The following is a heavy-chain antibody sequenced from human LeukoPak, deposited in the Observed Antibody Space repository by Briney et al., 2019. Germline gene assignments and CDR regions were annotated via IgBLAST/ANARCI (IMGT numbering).Heavy chain of an antibody. J-gene: IGHJ6*02. CDR1: GFTFSTYV. CDR3: GRYYVMDV. Sequence: GGSLRLSCAASGFTFSTYVMNWVRQAPGKGLEWVSTISDSGGSTYYADSVKGRFTISRDNSKSALYLQMNSLRAEDTAVYYCGRYYVMDVWGQGTSVTVSS. V-gene: IGHV3-23*01. CDR2: ISDSGGST.